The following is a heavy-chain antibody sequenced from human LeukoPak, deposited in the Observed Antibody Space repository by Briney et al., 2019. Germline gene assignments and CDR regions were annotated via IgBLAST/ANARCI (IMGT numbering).Heavy chain of an antibody. CDR3: ARHGPRVETPTLKNDWFDP. Sequence: PSETLSLTCAVSGGSISSGGYSWSRIRQPPGKGLEWIGYIYHSGSTYYNPSLKSRVTISVDRSKNQFSLKLSSVTAADTAVYYCARHGPRVETPTLKNDWFDPWGQGTLVTVSS. CDR2: IYHSGST. D-gene: IGHD5-24*01. V-gene: IGHV4-30-2*02. J-gene: IGHJ5*02. CDR1: GGSISSGGYS.